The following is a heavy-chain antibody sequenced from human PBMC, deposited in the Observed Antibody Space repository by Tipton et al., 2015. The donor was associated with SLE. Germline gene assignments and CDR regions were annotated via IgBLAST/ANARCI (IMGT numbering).Heavy chain of an antibody. CDR1: GFTFSSYG. CDR3: AKVGERGYSYGDDYYYYYYMDV. J-gene: IGHJ6*03. V-gene: IGHV3-30*18. D-gene: IGHD5-18*01. CDR2: ISYDASNK. Sequence: SLRLSCAASGFTFSSYGMHWVRQAPGKGLEWVAVISYDASNKYYADSVKGRFTISRDNSKNTLYLQMNSLRPEDTAVYYCAKVGERGYSYGDDYYYYYYMDVWGKGTTVTVSS.